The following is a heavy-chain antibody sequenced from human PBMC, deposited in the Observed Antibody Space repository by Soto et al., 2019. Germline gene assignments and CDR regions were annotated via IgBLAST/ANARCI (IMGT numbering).Heavy chain of an antibody. CDR3: ARDPCGSCYRNAFDI. J-gene: IGHJ3*02. CDR1: GFTFSSYG. D-gene: IGHD2-15*01. V-gene: IGHV3-33*01. Sequence: HPGGSLRLSCAASGFTFSSYGMHWVRQAPGKGLEWVAVIWYDGSNKYYADSVKGRFTISRDNSKNTLYLQMNSLRAEDTAVYYCARDPCGSCYRNAFDIWGQGTMVTVSS. CDR2: IWYDGSNK.